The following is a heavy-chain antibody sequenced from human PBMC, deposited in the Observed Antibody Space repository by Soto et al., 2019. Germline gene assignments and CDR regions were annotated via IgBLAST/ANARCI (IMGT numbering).Heavy chain of an antibody. D-gene: IGHD1-1*01. CDR3: VRDGKKTLRDWFDP. Sequence: XATLELPCTVSGASISGFYGSWIRKSAGKGLEWIGRIYATGTTDYNPSLKSRVMMSVDTSKKQFSLKLRSVTAADTAVYYCVRDGKKTLRDWFDPWGQGISVTVSS. J-gene: IGHJ5*02. V-gene: IGHV4-4*07. CDR1: GASISGFY. CDR2: IYATGTT.